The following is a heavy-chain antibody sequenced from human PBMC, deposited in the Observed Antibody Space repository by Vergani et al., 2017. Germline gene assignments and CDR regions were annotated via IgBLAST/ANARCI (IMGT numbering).Heavy chain of an antibody. Sequence: EVEVVESGGGLVQPGGSLRLSCATSGFMFGRVWMAWVRQAPGKGLEWVASIKHDGREKFYADSVKGRFTISRESGKSSVFLQMDYLRVEDTAVYYCARRCDSNGHYFDHWVHGTPVTVSS. D-gene: IGHD2-21*02. V-gene: IGHV3-7*01. J-gene: IGHJ4*01. CDR2: IKHDGREK. CDR3: ARRCDSNGHYFDH. CDR1: GFMFGRVW.